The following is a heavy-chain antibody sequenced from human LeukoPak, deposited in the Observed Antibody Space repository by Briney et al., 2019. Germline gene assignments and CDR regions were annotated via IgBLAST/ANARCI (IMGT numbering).Heavy chain of an antibody. CDR3: ARVGGGSSWFGHFDY. Sequence: GGSLRLSCAPSGFTFSRHGMHWVRQAPGKGLEWVAIISYDGSDKSYADSVKGRVTISRDNSKNTLYLLMNTLRAEDTAVYYCARVGGGSSWFGHFDYWGQGTLVTVSS. CDR2: ISYDGSDK. J-gene: IGHJ4*02. CDR1: GFTFSRHG. D-gene: IGHD6-13*01. V-gene: IGHV3-30*03.